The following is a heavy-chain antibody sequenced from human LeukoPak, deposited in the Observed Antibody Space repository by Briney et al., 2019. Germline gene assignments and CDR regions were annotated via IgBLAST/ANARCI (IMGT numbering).Heavy chain of an antibody. CDR1: GFTFSSYA. J-gene: IGHJ6*03. D-gene: IGHD4-23*01. Sequence: GGSLRLSCAASGFTFSSYAMSWVRQAPGKGLEWVSAISGSGGSTYYADSVKGRFTISRDNSKYTLYLQMNSLRAEDTAVYYCVRLTQTAPNSWYYMDVWGKGTTVTVSS. V-gene: IGHV3-23*01. CDR2: ISGSGGST. CDR3: VRLTQTAPNSWYYMDV.